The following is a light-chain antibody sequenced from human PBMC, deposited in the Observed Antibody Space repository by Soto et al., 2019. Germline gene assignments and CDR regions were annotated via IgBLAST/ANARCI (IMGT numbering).Light chain of an antibody. Sequence: ESVLTQSPGSLSLSPGGRATLSCRASQGVSSNYLAWYQHKPGQAPRPLIYGATSRATGIPDRFSGSGSGTDFTLTISRLEPEDFAVYYCQHYGSSLSITFGQGTRLEIK. CDR2: GAT. CDR1: QGVSSNY. CDR3: QHYGSSLSIT. V-gene: IGKV3-20*01. J-gene: IGKJ5*01.